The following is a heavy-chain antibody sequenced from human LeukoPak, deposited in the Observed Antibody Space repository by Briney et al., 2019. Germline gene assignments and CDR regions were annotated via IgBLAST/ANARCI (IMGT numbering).Heavy chain of an antibody. CDR1: GGSISSYY. CDR3: ARTYCSSTSCYEDWFDP. Sequence: SETLSLTCTVSGGSISSYYWSWIRQPPGKGLEWLGYIYYSGSTNYNPSLKSRVTISVDTSKNQFSLKLSSVTAADTAVYYCARTYCSSTSCYEDWFDPWGQGTLVTVSS. CDR2: IYYSGST. V-gene: IGHV4-59*01. D-gene: IGHD2-2*01. J-gene: IGHJ5*02.